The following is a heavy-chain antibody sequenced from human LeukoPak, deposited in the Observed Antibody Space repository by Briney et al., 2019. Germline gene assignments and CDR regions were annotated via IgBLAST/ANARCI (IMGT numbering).Heavy chain of an antibody. Sequence: GGSLRLSCAASGFTFSSYWMNWVRQAPGKGLVWVSRIASDGSSTTYADSVKGRFSISRDNAKNTLYLQMNSLRVEDTAVYYCARGRPHGNDYWGLGTLVTVSS. D-gene: IGHD4-23*01. V-gene: IGHV3-74*01. J-gene: IGHJ4*02. CDR3: ARGRPHGNDY. CDR2: IASDGSST. CDR1: GFTFSSYW.